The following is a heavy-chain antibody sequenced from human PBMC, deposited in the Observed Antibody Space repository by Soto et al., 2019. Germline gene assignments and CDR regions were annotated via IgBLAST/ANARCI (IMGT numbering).Heavy chain of an antibody. CDR3: ARQRCGGGRCYDAFDI. Sequence: PSETLSLTCTVPGGSVSSGSFHWSWIRQPPGKGLEWIGYIYYSGSTNYNNPSFKSRVTISLDTSKNQFSLKLSSVTAADTAIYYCARQRCGGGRCYDAFDIWGQGTMVTVSS. J-gene: IGHJ3*02. D-gene: IGHD2-15*01. V-gene: IGHV4-61*01. CDR2: IYYSGST. CDR1: GGSVSSGSFH.